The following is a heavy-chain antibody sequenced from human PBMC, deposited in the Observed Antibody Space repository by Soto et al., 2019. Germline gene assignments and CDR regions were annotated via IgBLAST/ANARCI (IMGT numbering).Heavy chain of an antibody. D-gene: IGHD2-15*01. Sequence: QVQLVQSGAEVKKPGSSVKVSCKASGGTFSSYTISWVRQAPGQGLEWMGRIIPILGIANYAQKFQGRVTITADKSTSTAYMELSSLRSEDTAVYYCAIEGGYCSGGSCYSLTFYYWGRGTLVTVSS. CDR3: AIEGGYCSGGSCYSLTFYY. J-gene: IGHJ4*02. CDR1: GGTFSSYT. V-gene: IGHV1-69*08. CDR2: IIPILGIA.